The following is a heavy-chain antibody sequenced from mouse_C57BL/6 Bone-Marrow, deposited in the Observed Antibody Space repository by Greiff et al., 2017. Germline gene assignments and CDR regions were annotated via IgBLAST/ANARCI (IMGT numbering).Heavy chain of an antibody. CDR2: ISDGGSYT. J-gene: IGHJ1*03. D-gene: IGHD2-4*01. Sequence: VQLVESGGGLVKPGGSLKLSCAASGFTFSSYAMSWVRQTPEKRLEWVATISDGGSYTYYPDNVKGRFTISRDNAKNNLYLQMSHLKSEDTAMYYCARVDYDYERYFDVWGTGTTVTVSS. CDR3: ARVDYDYERYFDV. CDR1: GFTFSSYA. V-gene: IGHV5-4*01.